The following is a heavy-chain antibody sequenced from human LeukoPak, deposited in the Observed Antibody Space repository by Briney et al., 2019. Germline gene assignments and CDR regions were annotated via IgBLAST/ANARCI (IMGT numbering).Heavy chain of an antibody. V-gene: IGHV1-46*01. Sequence: ASVEVSCKASGYTFTRYFIHWVRQAPGRGLEWMGRINPSGGSTGYAQKFQGRVTMTRDTSTSTVYMELSSLRSEDTAVYYCAREGGGGIDIEPSFDYWGQGTLVTVSS. CDR1: GYTFTRYF. D-gene: IGHD2-15*01. CDR3: AREGGGGIDIEPSFDY. CDR2: INPSGGST. J-gene: IGHJ4*02.